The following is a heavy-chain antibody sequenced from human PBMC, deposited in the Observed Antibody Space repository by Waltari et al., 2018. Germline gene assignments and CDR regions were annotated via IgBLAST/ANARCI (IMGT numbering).Heavy chain of an antibody. D-gene: IGHD6-13*01. CDR2: IYTSGST. V-gene: IGHV4-4*09. J-gene: IGHJ3*02. CDR1: GGSISSSY. CDR3: ARSIAAAGGDAFDI. Sequence: QVQLQESGPGLVKPSETLSLTCTVSGGSISSSYWIWIRQPPGKGLEWIGYIYTSGSTNYNPSLKSRVTISVDTSKNQFSLKLSSVTAADTAVYYCARSIAAAGGDAFDIWGQGTMVTVSS.